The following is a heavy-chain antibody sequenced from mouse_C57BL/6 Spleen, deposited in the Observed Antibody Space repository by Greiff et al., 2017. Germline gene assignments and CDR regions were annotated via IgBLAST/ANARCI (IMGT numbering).Heavy chain of an antibody. D-gene: IGHD1-1*01. Sequence: EVQLVESGGDLVKPGGSLKLSCAASGFTFSSYGMSWVRQTPDKRLEWVATISSGGSYTYYPDSVKGRFTISRDNAKNTLYLQMSSLKSEDTAMYYCARQGYGSSYYAMDYWGQGTSVTVSS. CDR3: ARQGYGSSYYAMDY. CDR2: ISSGGSYT. CDR1: GFTFSSYG. J-gene: IGHJ4*01. V-gene: IGHV5-6*01.